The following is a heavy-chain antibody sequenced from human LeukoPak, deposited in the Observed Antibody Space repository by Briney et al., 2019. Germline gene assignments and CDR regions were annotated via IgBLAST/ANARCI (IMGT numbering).Heavy chain of an antibody. J-gene: IGHJ6*02. CDR3: ATTYYYGSGSYRSYGMDV. D-gene: IGHD3-10*01. CDR1: GYTFTSYA. V-gene: IGHV1-3*01. Sequence: GASVKLSCKASGYTFTSYAMHWVRQAPGQRLEWMGWINAGNGNTKYSQKFQGRVTITRDTSASTAYMELSSLRSEDTAVYYCATTYYYGSGSYRSYGMDVWGQGTTVTVSS. CDR2: INAGNGNT.